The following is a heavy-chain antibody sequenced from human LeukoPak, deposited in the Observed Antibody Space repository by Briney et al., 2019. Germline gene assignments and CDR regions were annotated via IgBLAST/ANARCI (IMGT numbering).Heavy chain of an antibody. CDR3: ARLAGCTSCYSSWFDP. D-gene: IGHD2-2*01. Sequence: PSETLSLTCTVSGGSISSSSYYWGWIRQPPGKGLEWIGSIYYSGSTYYNPSLKSRVTISVDTSKNQFSLKLSSVTAADTAVYYCARLAGCTSCYSSWFDPWGQGTLVTASS. J-gene: IGHJ5*02. V-gene: IGHV4-39*07. CDR1: GGSISSSSYY. CDR2: IYYSGST.